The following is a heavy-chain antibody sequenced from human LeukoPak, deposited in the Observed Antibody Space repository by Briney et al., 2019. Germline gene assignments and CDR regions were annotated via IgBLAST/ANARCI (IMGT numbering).Heavy chain of an antibody. CDR1: GFTFNSYA. CDR2: ISGSGGGT. D-gene: IGHD3-3*01. Sequence: GGSLRLSCAASGFTFNSYAMSWVRQAPEKGLEWVATISGSGGGTYYADSVKGRFTISRDNSKNTLYLQMSSLRTEDTAIYYCVKAQYDFWSGLDYWGQGTLVTVSS. V-gene: IGHV3-23*01. CDR3: VKAQYDFWSGLDY. J-gene: IGHJ4*02.